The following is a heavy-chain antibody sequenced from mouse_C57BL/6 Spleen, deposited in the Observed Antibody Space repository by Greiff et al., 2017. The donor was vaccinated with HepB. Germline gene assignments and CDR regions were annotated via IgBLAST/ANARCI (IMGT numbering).Heavy chain of an antibody. Sequence: LVESGAELVKPGASVKISCKASGYAFSSYWMNWVKQRPGKGLEWIGQIYPGDGDTNYNGKFKGKATLTADKSSSTAYMQLSSLTSEDSAVYFCARHYYGSSGYWGQGTTLTVSS. D-gene: IGHD1-1*01. J-gene: IGHJ2*01. CDR1: GYAFSSYW. V-gene: IGHV1-80*01. CDR3: ARHYYGSSGY. CDR2: IYPGDGDT.